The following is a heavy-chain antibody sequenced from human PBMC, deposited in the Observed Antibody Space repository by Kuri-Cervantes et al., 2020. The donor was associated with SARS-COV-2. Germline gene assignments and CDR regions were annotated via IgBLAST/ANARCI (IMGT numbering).Heavy chain of an antibody. Sequence: ESLKISCTVSGGSISSHYWSWIRQPPGKGLEWIGYIYYSGSTNYNPSLMNGVTISLATSKYQFSLKLSSVTAADTDVYYCARGPNANHNYCFDPWGQGTLVTVSS. J-gene: IGHJ5*02. D-gene: IGHD1-1*01. CDR1: GGSISSHY. CDR2: IYYSGST. V-gene: IGHV4-59*11. CDR3: ARGPNANHNYCFDP.